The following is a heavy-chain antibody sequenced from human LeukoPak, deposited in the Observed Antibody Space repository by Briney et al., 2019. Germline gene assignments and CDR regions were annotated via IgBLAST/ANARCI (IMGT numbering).Heavy chain of an antibody. CDR2: INHSGST. D-gene: IGHD2-15*01. V-gene: IGHV4-34*01. CDR3: ARSVCSGGSCYLFDY. CDR1: GGSFSGYY. J-gene: IGHJ4*02. Sequence: SETLSLTCAVYGGSFSGYYWSWIRQPPGKGLEWIGEINHSGSTNYSPSLKSRVTISVDTSKNQFSLKLSSVTAADTAVYYCARSVCSGGSCYLFDYWGQGTLVTVSS.